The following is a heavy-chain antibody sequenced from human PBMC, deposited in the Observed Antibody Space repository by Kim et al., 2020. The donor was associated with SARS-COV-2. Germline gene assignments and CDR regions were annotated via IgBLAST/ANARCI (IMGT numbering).Heavy chain of an antibody. D-gene: IGHD5-12*01. V-gene: IGHV3-33*01. CDR3: AREAVPRWLRLMDV. J-gene: IGHJ6*02. Sequence: AASGKGRFTISRDNSKNTLYLQMNSRRAEDTAVYYCAREAVPRWLRLMDVWGQGTTVTVSS.